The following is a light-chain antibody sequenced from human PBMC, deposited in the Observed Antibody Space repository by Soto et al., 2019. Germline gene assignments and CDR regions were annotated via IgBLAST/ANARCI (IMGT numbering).Light chain of an antibody. Sequence: QSVLTQPASVSGSPGQAITISCTGTSSDVGGYILVSWYQLHPDKAPKLMIYEGRKRPSGVSNRFSGSKSGNTASRTISGLQPEDEAHYYCCSYVGSDTYVIFGGGTKLTVL. V-gene: IGLV2-23*01. CDR3: CSYVGSDTYVI. CDR2: EGR. J-gene: IGLJ2*01. CDR1: SSDVGGYIL.